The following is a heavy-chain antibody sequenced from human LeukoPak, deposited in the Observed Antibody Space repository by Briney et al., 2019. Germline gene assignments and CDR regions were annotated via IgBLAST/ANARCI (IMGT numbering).Heavy chain of an antibody. D-gene: IGHD6-6*01. CDR2: ISHSGST. CDR1: GGSFSGYY. CDR3: ARRIAARPRGYWFDP. V-gene: IGHV4-34*01. Sequence: SETLSLTCAVYGGSFSGYYWSWIRQPPGKGLEWIGEISHSGSTNYNPSLKSRVTISVDTSKNQFSLKVSSVTAADTAVYYCARRIAARPRGYWFDPWGQGTLVTVSS. J-gene: IGHJ5*02.